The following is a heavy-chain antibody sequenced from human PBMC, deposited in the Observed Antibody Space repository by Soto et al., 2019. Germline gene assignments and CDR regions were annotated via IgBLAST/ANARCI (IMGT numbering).Heavy chain of an antibody. CDR3: ARRYSSSLDF. CDR1: GGSISSSSYY. Sequence: SETLSLTCTVSGGSISSSSYYWGWIRQPPGKGLEWIGSIYYSGSTYYNPSLKSRVTISVDTSKNQFSLKLSSVTAADTAVYYCARRYSSSLDFWGQGTLVTVSS. D-gene: IGHD6-13*01. V-gene: IGHV4-39*01. CDR2: IYYSGST. J-gene: IGHJ4*02.